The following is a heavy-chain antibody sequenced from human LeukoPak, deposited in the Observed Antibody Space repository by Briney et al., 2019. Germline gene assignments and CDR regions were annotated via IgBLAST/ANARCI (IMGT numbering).Heavy chain of an antibody. V-gene: IGHV4-59*01. CDR3: ARGSIPTQNWFDP. Sequence: SETLSLTCTVSGGSINNYFWNWIRQPPGKGLERIGYMYYTGSSSYNPSLKSRVTISVDTSKNQFSLKLSSVTTADTAIYYCARGSIPTQNWFDPWGQGTPVTVSS. D-gene: IGHD2-2*01. CDR1: GGSINNYF. CDR2: MYYTGSS. J-gene: IGHJ5*02.